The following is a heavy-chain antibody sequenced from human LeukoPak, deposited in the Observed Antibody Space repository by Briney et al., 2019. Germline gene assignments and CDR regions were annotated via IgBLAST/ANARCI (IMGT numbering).Heavy chain of an antibody. CDR3: ARDGPAPSMTSVTSNY. V-gene: IGHV3-23*01. Sequence: GGSLRLSCAASGFTFSSYSMTWVRQAPGKGLEWVSGITGSGGSAYYSDSVKGRFTISRDNSKNTLYLQMNSVRTEDTAVYYCARDGPAPSMTSVTSNYWGQGTLVTVSS. D-gene: IGHD4-17*01. J-gene: IGHJ4*02. CDR1: GFTFSSYS. CDR2: ITGSGGSA.